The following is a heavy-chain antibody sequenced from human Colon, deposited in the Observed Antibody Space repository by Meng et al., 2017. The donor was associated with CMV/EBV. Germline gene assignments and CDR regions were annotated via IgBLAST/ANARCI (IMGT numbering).Heavy chain of an antibody. CDR2: IFYTGST. CDR3: ARNIFRGVPPDY. CDR1: GGSVSSDIHY. Sequence: SETLSLTCTVSGGSVSSDIHYWSWIWQPPGKGLEWIGYIFYTGSTKYNPSLKSRVTISLDTSKNQFSLRVNSVTAADTAVYYCARNIFRGVPPDYWGQGTLVTVSS. J-gene: IGHJ4*02. V-gene: IGHV4-61*01. D-gene: IGHD3-9*01.